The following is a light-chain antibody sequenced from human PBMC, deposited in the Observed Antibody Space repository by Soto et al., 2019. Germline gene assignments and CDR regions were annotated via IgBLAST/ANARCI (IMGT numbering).Light chain of an antibody. V-gene: IGLV1-44*01. CDR1: GANIGRHT. Sequence: QSGLTQPPSASGTAGQRVTFSCSGSGANIGRHTVNWYQQVPGTAPKLLIYNNDQRPAGVSGRFSGSKSGTSASLAISGLQSEDDTDYYCMTWDDGLNGWVFGGGTKVTV. CDR2: NND. J-gene: IGLJ3*02. CDR3: MTWDDGLNGWV.